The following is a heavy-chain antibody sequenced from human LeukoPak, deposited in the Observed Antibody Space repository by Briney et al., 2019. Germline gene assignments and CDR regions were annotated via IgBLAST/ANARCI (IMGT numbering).Heavy chain of an antibody. CDR2: MNPNSGNT. V-gene: IGHV1-8*02. CDR1: GGTFSSYA. CDR3: ARGFVRGVTQSFYYYYYYGMDV. Sequence: ASVKVSCKASGGTFSSYAISWVRQAPGQGLEWMGWMNPNSGNTGYAQKFQGRVTMTRNTSISTAYMELSSLRSEDTAVYYCARGFVRGVTQSFYYYYYYGMDVRGQGTTVTVSS. J-gene: IGHJ6*02. D-gene: IGHD3-10*02.